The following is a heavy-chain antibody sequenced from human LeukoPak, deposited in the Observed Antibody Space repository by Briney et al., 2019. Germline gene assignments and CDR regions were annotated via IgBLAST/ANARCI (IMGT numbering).Heavy chain of an antibody. CDR3: ARDICSSTSCYYVNDAFDI. D-gene: IGHD2-2*01. CDR2: IYTSGGT. J-gene: IGHJ3*02. Sequence: SETLSLTCTVSGGSISSYYWSWIREPAGKGLEWFGRIYTSGGTNYNPSLKSRVTMSVDTSKNQFSLKLSSVTAADTAVYYCARDICSSTSCYYVNDAFDIWGQGTMVTVSS. CDR1: GGSISSYY. V-gene: IGHV4-4*07.